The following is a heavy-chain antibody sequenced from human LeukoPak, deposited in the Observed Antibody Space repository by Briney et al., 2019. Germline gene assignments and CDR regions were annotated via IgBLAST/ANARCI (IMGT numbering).Heavy chain of an antibody. J-gene: IGHJ4*02. Sequence: SETLSLTCTVSGGSISSGDHYWSWIRQPPGKGLEWIGYIYYSGSTYYNPSLKSRVTISVDTSKNQFSLKLSSVTAADTAVYYCARDNDYGDYPEYWGQGTLVTVSS. CDR3: ARDNDYGDYPEY. CDR2: IYYSGST. D-gene: IGHD4-17*01. CDR1: GGSISSGDHY. V-gene: IGHV4-30-4*08.